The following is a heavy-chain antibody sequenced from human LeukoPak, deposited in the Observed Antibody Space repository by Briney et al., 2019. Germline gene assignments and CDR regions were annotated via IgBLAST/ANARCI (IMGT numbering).Heavy chain of an antibody. CDR1: GFTFSSYA. J-gene: IGHJ4*02. Sequence: GGSLRLSCAASGFTFSSYAMHWVRQAPGKGLEWVAVISNDGSKKNDADSVKGRFTISRDNSKNTLYLQMNSLRPEDTAVYYCARERVAPTYYFDYWGQGTLVTVSS. D-gene: IGHD2-15*01. V-gene: IGHV3-30-3*01. CDR3: ARERVAPTYYFDY. CDR2: ISNDGSKK.